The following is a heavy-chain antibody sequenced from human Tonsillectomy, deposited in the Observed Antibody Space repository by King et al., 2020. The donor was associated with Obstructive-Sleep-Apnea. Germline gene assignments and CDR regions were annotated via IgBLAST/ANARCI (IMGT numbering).Heavy chain of an antibody. V-gene: IGHV3-23*04. Sequence: VQLVESGGGLVQPGGSLRLSFAASGFTFSSYPMSWVRQAPGKGLKWVSAISGSGGSTYYADSVKGRFTISRDNSKNTLYLQMNSLRAEDTAVYYCAKEESYSSGWYDYWGQGTLVTVSS. J-gene: IGHJ4*02. D-gene: IGHD6-19*01. CDR1: GFTFSSYP. CDR3: AKEESYSSGWYDY. CDR2: ISGSGGST.